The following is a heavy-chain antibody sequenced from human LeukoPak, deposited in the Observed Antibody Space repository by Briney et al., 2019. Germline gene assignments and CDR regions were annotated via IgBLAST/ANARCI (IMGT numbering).Heavy chain of an antibody. D-gene: IGHD3-10*01. J-gene: IGHJ4*02. V-gene: IGHV3-30*04. CDR1: GFTFSTYA. CDR3: ARERSSGSRAWNY. Sequence: GGSLRLSCAASGFTFSTYAMHWVRQAPGKGLEWVAVIFYDGSTAYYADSVKGRFTISRDNSKNTLYLQMNSLRAEDTAVYYCARERSSGSRAWNYWGQGTLVTVSS. CDR2: IFYDGSTA.